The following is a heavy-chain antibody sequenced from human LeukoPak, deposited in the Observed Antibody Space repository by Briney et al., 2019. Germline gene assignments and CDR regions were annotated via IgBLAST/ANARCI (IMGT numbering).Heavy chain of an antibody. CDR3: ARDGIAARRYYYYYMDV. J-gene: IGHJ6*03. CDR1: GGSISSYY. CDR2: IYTSGST. D-gene: IGHD6-6*01. V-gene: IGHV4-4*07. Sequence: SETLSLTXTVSGGSISSYYWSWIRQPAGKGLEWIGRIYTSGSTNYNPSLKSRVTMSVDTSKNQFSLKLSSVTAADTAVYYCARDGIAARRYYYYYMDVWGKGTTVTVSS.